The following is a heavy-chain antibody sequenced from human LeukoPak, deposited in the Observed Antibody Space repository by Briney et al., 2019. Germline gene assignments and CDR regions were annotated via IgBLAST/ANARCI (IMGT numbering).Heavy chain of an antibody. J-gene: IGHJ4*02. CDR2: INHSGST. CDR3: ARKDPGYSGYSDFDY. V-gene: IGHV4-34*01. D-gene: IGHD5-12*01. CDR1: GGSFSGYY. Sequence: SETLSLTCAVYGGSFSGYYWSWIRQPPGKGLEWIGEINHSGSTNYNPSLKSRVTISLDTSKNQFSLKLSSVTAADTAVYYCARKDPGYSGYSDFDYWGQGTLVTVSP.